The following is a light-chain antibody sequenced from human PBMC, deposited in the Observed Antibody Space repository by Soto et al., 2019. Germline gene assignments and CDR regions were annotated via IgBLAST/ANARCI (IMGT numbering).Light chain of an antibody. J-gene: IGKJ4*01. CDR2: GAS. Sequence: EIVLTQSPGSLSLSPGERATLSCRASQSITSSYLAWYQQKPGQAPRLLMYGASTRAPGIPDRLSGSGSGTDFTLTISRLEPEDSAVYYCQQYSNSPPTFGGGTKVDIK. V-gene: IGKV3-20*01. CDR1: QSITSSY. CDR3: QQYSNSPPT.